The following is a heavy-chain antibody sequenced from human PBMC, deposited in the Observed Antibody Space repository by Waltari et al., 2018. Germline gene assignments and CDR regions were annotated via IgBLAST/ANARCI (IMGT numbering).Heavy chain of an antibody. Sequence: QVQLVQSGAEVKKPGSSVKVSCKASGGTFSSYAISWVQQAPGQGLEWMGGIIPIFGTANYAQKFQGRVTITADESTSTAYMELSSLRSEDTAVYYCARGDPANYYDSSGYYLSVWGQGTTVTVSS. CDR2: IIPIFGTA. D-gene: IGHD3-22*01. CDR1: GGTFSSYA. CDR3: ARGDPANYYDSSGYYLSV. V-gene: IGHV1-69*01. J-gene: IGHJ6*02.